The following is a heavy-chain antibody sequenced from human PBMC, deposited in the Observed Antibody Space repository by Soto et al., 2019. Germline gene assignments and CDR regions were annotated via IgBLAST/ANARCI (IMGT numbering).Heavy chain of an antibody. CDR3: ARVSDLIRFLEWSDPSVTYYGMDV. Sequence: SVKVCCKASGGTFSSYAISWVRQAPGQGLEWMGGIIPIFGTANYAQKFQGRVTITADESTSTAYMELSSLRSEDTAVYYCARVSDLIRFLEWSDPSVTYYGMDVWGQGTTVTVSS. J-gene: IGHJ6*02. CDR1: GGTFSSYA. CDR2: IIPIFGTA. V-gene: IGHV1-69*13. D-gene: IGHD3-3*01.